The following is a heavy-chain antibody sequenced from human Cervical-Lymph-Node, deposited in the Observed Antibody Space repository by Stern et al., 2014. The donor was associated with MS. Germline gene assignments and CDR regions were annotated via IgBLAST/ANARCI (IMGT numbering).Heavy chain of an antibody. J-gene: IGHJ4*02. CDR1: GFSVATAGVG. CDR3: AHSRVKYCRGGTCYSSLFDY. V-gene: IGHV2-5*02. Sequence: QVTLKESGPTLVKPTQTVTLTCTLSGFSVATAGVGVGWIRQPPGKALEWLALIYWDEDKLYSPSLKNRLTIIKDTSKNQVVLTMTNVDPVDTATYYCAHSRVKYCRGGTCYSSLFDYWGQGTLVTVSS. CDR2: IYWDEDK. D-gene: IGHD2-15*01.